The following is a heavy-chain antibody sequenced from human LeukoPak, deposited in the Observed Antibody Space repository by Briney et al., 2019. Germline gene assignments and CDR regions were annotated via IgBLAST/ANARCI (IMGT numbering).Heavy chain of an antibody. D-gene: IGHD5-24*01. CDR1: GFNFSSNS. V-gene: IGHV3-21*01. Sequence: GGPLRLSCAASGFNFSSNSMHWVRQAPRKGLEWVSSISSTSNYIYYADSVKGRFTISRDNTKNSLYLQMNSLRAEDTAVYYCARATIRVNGDGNNYYSYLDVWGKGTTVTISS. CDR2: ISSTSNYI. CDR3: ARATIRVNGDGNNYYSYLDV. J-gene: IGHJ6*03.